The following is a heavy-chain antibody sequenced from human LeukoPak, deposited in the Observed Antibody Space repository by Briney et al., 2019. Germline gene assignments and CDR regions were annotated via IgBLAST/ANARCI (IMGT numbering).Heavy chain of an antibody. V-gene: IGHV4-39*07. J-gene: IGHJ4*02. CDR3: ARDSFYGGNAFDY. Sequence: SETLSLTCTVSGGSISSRGFFWGWIRQPPGKGLEWIGSIYYSGSTYYNPSLKSRVTISVDTSKNQFSLKLSSVTAADTAVYYCARDSFYGGNAFDYWGQGTLVTVSS. CDR2: IYYSGST. CDR1: GGSISSRGFF. D-gene: IGHD4-23*01.